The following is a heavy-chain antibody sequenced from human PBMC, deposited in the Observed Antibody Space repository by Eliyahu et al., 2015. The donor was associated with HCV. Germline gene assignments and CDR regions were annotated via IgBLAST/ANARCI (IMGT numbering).Heavy chain of an antibody. D-gene: IGHD3-9*01. CDR3: ARSYDVLTGFYYFDF. Sequence: QVQLQESGPGLVKPSATLXLSCTVSGXXIFTYYWSWVRQSPGKGLEXIGYIYYYGGSNYNPSLNSRVTMSVDPSRSQFSLRLSSVTAADTAAYYCARSYDVLTGFYYFDFWGRGTLVTVSS. J-gene: IGHJ4*02. V-gene: IGHV4-59*08. CDR1: GXXIFTYY. CDR2: IYYYGGS.